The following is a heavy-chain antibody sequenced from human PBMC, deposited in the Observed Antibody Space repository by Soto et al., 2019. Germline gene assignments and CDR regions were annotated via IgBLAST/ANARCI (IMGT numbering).Heavy chain of an antibody. CDR1: GFTFSSYW. V-gene: IGHV3-74*01. CDR2: INSDGSST. Sequence: GGSLRLSCAASGFTFSSYWMHWVRQAPGKGLVWVSRINSDGSSTSYADSVKGRFTISRDNAKNTLYLQMNSLRAEDTAVYYCARVLDDILTAPESPKYYYYGMDVWGQGTTVTVSS. D-gene: IGHD3-9*01. CDR3: ARVLDDILTAPESPKYYYYGMDV. J-gene: IGHJ6*02.